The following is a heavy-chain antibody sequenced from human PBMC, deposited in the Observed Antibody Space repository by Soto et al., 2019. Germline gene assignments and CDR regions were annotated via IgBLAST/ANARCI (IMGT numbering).Heavy chain of an antibody. J-gene: IGHJ3*02. CDR2: IYHSGST. CDR3: ARGGAARYDAFDI. Sequence: QVQLQESGPGLLKPSGTLSLTCAVSGGSISSSNLWRWVRQPRGKGLEWVRVIYHSGSTNYNPSLKGRVTISVDKSKDNVSLKLSSVTGADTDVYYCARGGAARYDAFDIWGQGTMVPVSS. CDR1: GGSISSSNL. D-gene: IGHD6-25*01. V-gene: IGHV4-4*02.